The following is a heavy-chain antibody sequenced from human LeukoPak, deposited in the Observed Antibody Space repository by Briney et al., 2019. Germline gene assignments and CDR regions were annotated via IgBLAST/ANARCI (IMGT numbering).Heavy chain of an antibody. CDR3: AKTGYSGSAYGTWYFDY. D-gene: IGHD5-12*01. J-gene: IGHJ4*02. CDR1: GFTFSSNG. Sequence: PGGSLRLPCATSGFTFSSNGLHWVRQAPGKGLEWVAFIRYDGSNEYYADSVKGRFTISRDNSKNTLYLQMNSLRAEDTAVYYCAKTGYSGSAYGTWYFDYWGQGTLVTVSS. V-gene: IGHV3-30*02. CDR2: IRYDGSNE.